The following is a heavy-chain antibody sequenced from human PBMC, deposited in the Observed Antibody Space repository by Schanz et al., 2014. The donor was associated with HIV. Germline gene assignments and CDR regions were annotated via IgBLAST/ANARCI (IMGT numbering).Heavy chain of an antibody. D-gene: IGHD5-18*01. CDR2: ISYDGRNK. CDR3: VKAYSSGFSGAGS. V-gene: IGHV3-30*18. Sequence: QMQLVESGGGVVRPGRSLKLSCAASGFSFDNYGMHWVRQAPGKGLEWVAVISYDGRNKYFADSVKGRFTISRDNSRNALYLHMNSLRADDTAIYYCVKAYSSGFSGAGSWGQGALVTVSS. CDR1: GFSFDNYG. J-gene: IGHJ5*02.